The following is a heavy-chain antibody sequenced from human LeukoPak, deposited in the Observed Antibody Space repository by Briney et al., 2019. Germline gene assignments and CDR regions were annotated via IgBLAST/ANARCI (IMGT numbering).Heavy chain of an antibody. CDR2: INHSGST. J-gene: IGHJ4*02. Sequence: KTSETLSLTCAVYGGSFSGYYWSWIRQPPGKGLEWIGEINHSGSTNYNPSLKSRVTMSVDTSKNQFSLKLSSVTAADTAVYYCAREKYYGSGSYLDYWGQGTLVTVSS. V-gene: IGHV4-34*01. CDR3: AREKYYGSGSYLDY. D-gene: IGHD3-10*01. CDR1: GGSFSGYY.